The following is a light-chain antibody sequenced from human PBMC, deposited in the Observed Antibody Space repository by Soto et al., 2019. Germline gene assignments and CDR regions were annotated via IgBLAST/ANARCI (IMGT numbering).Light chain of an antibody. CDR3: LLYYGGQLGV. Sequence: AVVTQEHSLTVSPGGTVTLTCASSTGAVTSGYYPNWFQQKPGQAPRALIYSTSNKYSWTPARFSGSLLGGKAALTLSGVQPEDEAEYYCLLYYGGQLGVFGGGTKLTVL. CDR1: TGAVTSGYY. V-gene: IGLV7-43*01. J-gene: IGLJ2*01. CDR2: STS.